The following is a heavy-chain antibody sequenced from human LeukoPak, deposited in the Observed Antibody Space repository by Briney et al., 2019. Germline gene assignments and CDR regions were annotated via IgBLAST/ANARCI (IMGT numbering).Heavy chain of an antibody. D-gene: IGHD5-18*01. CDR1: GYTFTSYY. J-gene: IGHJ5*02. V-gene: IGHV1-46*01. Sequence: GASVKVSCKASGYTFTSYYMHWVRQAPGQGLEWMGIINPSGGSTSYAQKFQGRVTMTRDTSTSTVYMELSSLRSEDTAVYYCARDRTPRIQLWLPYNWFDPWGQGTLVTVSS. CDR3: ARDRTPRIQLWLPYNWFDP. CDR2: INPSGGST.